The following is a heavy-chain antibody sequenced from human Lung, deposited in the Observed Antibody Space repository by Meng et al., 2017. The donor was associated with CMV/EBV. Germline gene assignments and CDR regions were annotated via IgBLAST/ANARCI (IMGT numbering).Heavy chain of an antibody. CDR2: IYYSGST. Sequence: SETLSLXCTVSGGSISSSSYYWGWIRQPPGRGLEWIGTIYYSGSTYYNPSLKSRVTISLDTSKNQFSLKLSSVTAADTAVYYCAREGTMVRGVYYYYYGMDVWGQGTXVTVSS. CDR3: AREGTMVRGVYYYYYGMDV. J-gene: IGHJ6*02. V-gene: IGHV4-39*07. D-gene: IGHD3-10*01. CDR1: GGSISSSSYY.